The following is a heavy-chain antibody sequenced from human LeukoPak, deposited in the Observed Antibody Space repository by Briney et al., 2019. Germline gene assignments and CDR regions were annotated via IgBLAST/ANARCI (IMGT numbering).Heavy chain of an antibody. CDR3: AKDGSSSPHFDY. V-gene: IGHV3-74*01. J-gene: IGHJ4*02. D-gene: IGHD6-6*01. CDR1: GFTFSTYW. Sequence: GGSLRLSCAGSGFTFSTYWMHWVRQAPGKGLVWVSGINNDGSSTTYADSVKGRFTISRDNSKNTLYLQMNSLRAEDTAVYYCAKDGSSSPHFDYWGQGTLVTVSS. CDR2: INNDGSST.